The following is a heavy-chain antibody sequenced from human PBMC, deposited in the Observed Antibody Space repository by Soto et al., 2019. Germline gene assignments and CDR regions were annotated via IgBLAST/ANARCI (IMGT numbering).Heavy chain of an antibody. CDR1: GYTFTSYG. D-gene: IGHD6-6*01. V-gene: IGHV1-18*01. J-gene: IGHJ6*03. CDR3: ASARKYYYYMDV. CDR2: ISAYNGNT. Sequence: GASVKVSCKASGYTFTSYGISWVRQAPGQGLEWMGWISAYNGNTNYAQKLQGRVTMTRNTSISTAYMELSSLRSEDTAVYYCASARKYYYYMDVWGKGTTVTVSS.